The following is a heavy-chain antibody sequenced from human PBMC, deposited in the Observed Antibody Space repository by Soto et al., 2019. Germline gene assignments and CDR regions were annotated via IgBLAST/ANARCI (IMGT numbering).Heavy chain of an antibody. CDR3: ARLERRFTIFGVAPLLDY. J-gene: IGHJ4*02. CDR1: GGSISSSTYY. Sequence: PSETLSLTCTVSGGSISSSTYYWGWIRQPPGKGLEWIGVIYYSGNTYYNPSLKSRVTISVDTSKNQFTLKLSSVTAADTAVYYCARLERRFTIFGVAPLLDYWGQGTLVTVSS. CDR2: IYYSGNT. V-gene: IGHV4-39*01. D-gene: IGHD3-3*01.